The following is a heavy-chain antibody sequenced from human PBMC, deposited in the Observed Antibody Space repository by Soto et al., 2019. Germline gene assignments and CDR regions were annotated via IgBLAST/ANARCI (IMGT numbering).Heavy chain of an antibody. J-gene: IGHJ6*02. CDR1: GFTFSSYG. CDR2: ISYDGSNK. V-gene: IGHV3-30*18. Sequence: QVQLVESGGGVVQPGRSLRLSCAASGFTFSSYGMHWVRQAPGKGLEWVAFISYDGSNKYYGDSVKGRFTISRDNSKNTVYLQMNSLRTEDTAVYYCTKVHDYGDYEDYYYYGMDVWGQGTTVTVSS. CDR3: TKVHDYGDYEDYYYYGMDV. D-gene: IGHD4-17*01.